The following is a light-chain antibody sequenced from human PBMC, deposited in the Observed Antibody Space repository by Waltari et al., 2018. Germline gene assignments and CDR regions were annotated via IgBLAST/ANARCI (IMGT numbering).Light chain of an antibody. CDR2: YFS. V-gene: IGLV2-14*03. Sequence: QSALTQPASVSGSPGQSITISCTGTSPDVGGYNFVSWYQQYPGKAPKLIIFYFSNRPSGVSYLFSPSKPGNTAFLTISGLQAEDEADYYCSSYSSSNTVMVGGGTTLTVL. CDR3: SSYSSSNTVM. CDR1: SPDVGGYNF. J-gene: IGLJ2*01.